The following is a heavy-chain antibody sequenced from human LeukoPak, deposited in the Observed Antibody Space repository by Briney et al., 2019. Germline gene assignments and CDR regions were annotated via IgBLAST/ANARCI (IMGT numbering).Heavy chain of an antibody. CDR1: GYTLTELS. V-gene: IGHV1-24*01. CDR2: FDPEDGET. D-gene: IGHD3-10*01. CDR3: AVGGYYGSGSYYNSH. Sequence: GASVKVSCKVSGYTLTELSMHWVRQAPGKGLEWMGGFDPEDGETIYAQKFQGRVTMTRDTSTSTVYMELSSLRSEDTAVYYCAVGGYYGSGSYYNSHWGQGTLVTVSS. J-gene: IGHJ4*02.